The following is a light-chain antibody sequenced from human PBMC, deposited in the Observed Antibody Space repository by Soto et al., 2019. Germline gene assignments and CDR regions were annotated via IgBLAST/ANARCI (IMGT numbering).Light chain of an antibody. Sequence: DIQMTHSPSSLSASGGERVTITCRASQSISSYLNWYQQKPGKAPKLLIYAASSLQSGVPSRFSGSGSGTDFTLTISSLQPEDFATYYCQQSYSTPRTFGQGTKVDTK. CDR2: AAS. J-gene: IGKJ1*01. V-gene: IGKV1-39*01. CDR1: QSISSY. CDR3: QQSYSTPRT.